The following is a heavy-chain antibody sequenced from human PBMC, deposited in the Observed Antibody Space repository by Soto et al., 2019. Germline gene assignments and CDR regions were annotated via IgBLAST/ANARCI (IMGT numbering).Heavy chain of an antibody. CDR2: INSDGSTT. D-gene: IGHD2-21*01. CDR3: ARGKDQHNTRTYSYYDS. V-gene: IGHV3-74*01. CDR1: GFTLSNHW. Sequence: EVQLVESGEGLVQPGGSLRLSCAASGFTLSNHWMHWVRQAPGKGLVWVSRINSDGSTTTYADSVKGRFTISRDNAKNTLYLQMNSLRAEDTAVYYCARGKDQHNTRTYSYYDSWGQGTLVTVSS. J-gene: IGHJ4*02.